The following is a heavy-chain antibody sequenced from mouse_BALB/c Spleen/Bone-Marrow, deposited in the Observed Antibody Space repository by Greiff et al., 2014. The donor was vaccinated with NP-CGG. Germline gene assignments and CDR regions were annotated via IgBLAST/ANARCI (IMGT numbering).Heavy chain of an antibody. V-gene: IGHV1-4*01. CDR3: ARGWDHEGYFDY. CDR1: GYSFTSYT. D-gene: IGHD2-3*01. Sequence: VQLQQSGAELARPGASVKMSCKASGYSFTSYTMHWVKQRPGQGLEWIGYINPSSGYTNYNQKFKDKATLTADKSSSTAYMQLSSLTSEDSAVYYCARGWDHEGYFDYWGRGTTLTVSS. J-gene: IGHJ2*01. CDR2: INPSSGYT.